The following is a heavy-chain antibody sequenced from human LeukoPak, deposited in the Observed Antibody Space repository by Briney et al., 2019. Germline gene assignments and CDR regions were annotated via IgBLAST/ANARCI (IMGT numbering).Heavy chain of an antibody. CDR1: GGSISSSDFY. CDR2: IYYSGNT. J-gene: IGHJ4*02. V-gene: IGHV4-39*01. D-gene: IGHD3-22*01. Sequence: PSETLSLTCTISGGSISSSDFYWGWIRQPPGKGLEWIGSIYYSGNTYYSPSLKSRVTISVDTSKNQFSLQLSSVTAADTAVYYCARHTFYYYDSSGYYERPFDYWGQGTLVTVSS. CDR3: ARHTFYYYDSSGYYERPFDY.